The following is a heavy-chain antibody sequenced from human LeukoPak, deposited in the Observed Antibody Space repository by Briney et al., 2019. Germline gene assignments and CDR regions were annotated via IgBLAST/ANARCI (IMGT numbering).Heavy chain of an antibody. J-gene: IGHJ3*02. CDR3: ARDDPFDI. CDR1: GGSFSGYY. V-gene: IGHV4-59*01. CDR2: IYYSGST. Sequence: PSETLSLTCAVYGGSFSGYYWSWIRQPPGKGLEWIGYIYYSGSTNYNPSLKSRVTISVDTSKNQFSLKLSSVTAADTAVYYCARDDPFDIWGQGTMVTVSS.